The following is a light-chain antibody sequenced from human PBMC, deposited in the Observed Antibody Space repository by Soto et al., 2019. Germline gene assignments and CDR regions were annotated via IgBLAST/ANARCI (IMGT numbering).Light chain of an antibody. V-gene: IGKV3-11*01. Sequence: EIVFTQSPAALSLSPGERATVYCRASQSVSSYLAWYQQKPGQAPRLLIYDASNRATGIPARFSGSGSGTDFTLTISSLEPEDFAVYYCQQRSNLITFGQGTRLDI. J-gene: IGKJ5*01. CDR1: QSVSSY. CDR2: DAS. CDR3: QQRSNLIT.